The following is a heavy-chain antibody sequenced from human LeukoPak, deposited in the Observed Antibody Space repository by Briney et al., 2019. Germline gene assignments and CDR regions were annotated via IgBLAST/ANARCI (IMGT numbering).Heavy chain of an antibody. D-gene: IGHD3-16*01. CDR1: GYTFTGYY. CDR3: ARVSADYDYVWGSRNNWFDP. CDR2: INPNSGGT. V-gene: IGHV1-2*02. J-gene: IGHJ5*02. Sequence: ASVKVSCKASGYTFTGYYMHWVRQAPGQGLEWMGWINPNSGGTNYAQKFQGRVTMTRDTSISTAYMELSRLRSDDTAVYYCARVSADYDYVWGSRNNWFDPWGQGTLVTVSS.